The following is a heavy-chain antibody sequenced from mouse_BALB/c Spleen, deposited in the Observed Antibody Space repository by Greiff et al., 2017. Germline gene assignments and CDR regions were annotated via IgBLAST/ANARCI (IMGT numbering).Heavy chain of an antibody. J-gene: IGHJ1*01. CDR2: IDPANGNT. V-gene: IGHV14-3*02. Sequence: VQLQQSGAELVKPGASVKLSCTASGFNIKDTYMHWVKQRPEQGLEWIGRIDPANGNTKYDPKFQGKATITADTSSNTAYLQLSSLTSEDTAVYYCARAYGNYRYFDDWGEGTTVTVSS. CDR1: GFNIKDTY. D-gene: IGHD2-1*01. CDR3: ARAYGNYRYFDD.